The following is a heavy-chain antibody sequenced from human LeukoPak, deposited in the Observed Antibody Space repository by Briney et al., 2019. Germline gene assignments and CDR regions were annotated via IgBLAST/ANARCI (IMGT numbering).Heavy chain of an antibody. Sequence: SETLSLTCTVSGGSISSGGYYWSWIRQHPGKGLEWIGYIYYSGSTYYNPSLKSRVTISVDTSKNQFSLKLSSVTAADTAVYYCASPSLSYYYGMDVWGQGTTVTVSS. CDR3: ASPSLSYYYGMDV. CDR1: GGSISSGGYY. CDR2: IYYSGST. J-gene: IGHJ6*02. V-gene: IGHV4-31*03.